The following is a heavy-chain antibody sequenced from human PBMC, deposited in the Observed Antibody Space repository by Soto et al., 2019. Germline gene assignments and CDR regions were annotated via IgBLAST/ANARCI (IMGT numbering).Heavy chain of an antibody. D-gene: IGHD1-26*01. CDR1: GCTFSSYG. CDR2: ISYDGSKK. CDR3: ANVEGGAYPDFDL. J-gene: IGHJ4*02. Sequence: GALLVTCKASGCTFSSYGMHWVRQAPGKGLEWVAVISYDGSKKYYADSVKGRFTISRDNSKNTLYLQMNSLRAEDRAVYYCANVEGGAYPDFDLWGQGTLVTVYS. V-gene: IGHV3-30*18.